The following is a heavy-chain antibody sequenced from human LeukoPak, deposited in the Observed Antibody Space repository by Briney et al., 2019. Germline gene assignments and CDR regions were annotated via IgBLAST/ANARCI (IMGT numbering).Heavy chain of an antibody. CDR3: ARDQSLGGFGALYTNWFDP. CDR1: GGTFSSYA. D-gene: IGHD3-3*01. J-gene: IGHJ5*02. Sequence: ASVKVSCKASGGTFSSYAISWVRQAPGQGLEWMGGIIPIFGTANYAQKFQGRVTITTDESASTAYMELSSLRSEDTAVYYCARDQSLGGFGALYTNWFDPWGQGTLVTVSS. V-gene: IGHV1-69*05. CDR2: IIPIFGTA.